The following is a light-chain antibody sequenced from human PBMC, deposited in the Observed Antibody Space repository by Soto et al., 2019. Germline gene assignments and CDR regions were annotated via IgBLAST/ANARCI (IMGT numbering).Light chain of an antibody. CDR3: QQLFDSPIT. CDR1: QVISTS. Sequence: DIQLTQSPSFLSPSIGESVTITCRASQVISTSLALYQVKPGKAPKLLIYAASTLESGVPSRFSATVSGTEFSLTITSLQPEDFATYYCQQLFDSPITFGQGTRWRL. V-gene: IGKV1-9*01. CDR2: AAS. J-gene: IGKJ5*01.